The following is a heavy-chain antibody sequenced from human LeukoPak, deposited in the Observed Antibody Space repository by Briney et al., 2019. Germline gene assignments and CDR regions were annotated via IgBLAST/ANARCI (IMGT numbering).Heavy chain of an antibody. CDR1: GGTFSSYA. J-gene: IGHJ3*02. D-gene: IGHD4-23*01. CDR3: ARGALRRSSAFDI. Sequence: ASVKVSCKASGGTFSSYAISWVQQAPGQGLEWMGGIIPIFGTANYAQKFQGRVTITADESTSTAYMELSSLRSEDTAVYYCARGALRRSSAFDIWGQGTMVTVSS. V-gene: IGHV1-69*13. CDR2: IIPIFGTA.